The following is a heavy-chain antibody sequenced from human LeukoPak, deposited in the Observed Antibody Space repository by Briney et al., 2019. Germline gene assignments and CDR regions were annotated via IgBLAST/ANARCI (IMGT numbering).Heavy chain of an antibody. V-gene: IGHV1-18*01. J-gene: IGHJ1*01. D-gene: IGHD4-11*01. CDR2: ISGYNGYT. Sequence: ASVKVSCKASGYTFTNYGVNWVRQAPGQGLEWMGWISGYNGYTNYAQKFQFRVTMTTDTSTSTAYMELRSLTSDDTAVYYCARDKAVTTELTQYFHHWGQGTLVTVSS. CDR1: GYTFTNYG. CDR3: ARDKAVTTELTQYFHH.